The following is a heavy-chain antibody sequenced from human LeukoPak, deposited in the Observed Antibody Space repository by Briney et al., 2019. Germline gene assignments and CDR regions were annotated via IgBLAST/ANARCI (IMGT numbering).Heavy chain of an antibody. D-gene: IGHD3-3*01. V-gene: IGHV3-30-3*01. J-gene: IGHJ3*02. CDR3: ARVAFGAFDI. Sequence: PGGSLRLSCAASGFTFSSYAMHWVRQAPGKGLEWVAVISYDGSNKYYADSVKGLFTISRDNSKNTLYLQMNSLRAEDTAVYYCARVAFGAFDIWGQGTMVTVSS. CDR1: GFTFSSYA. CDR2: ISYDGSNK.